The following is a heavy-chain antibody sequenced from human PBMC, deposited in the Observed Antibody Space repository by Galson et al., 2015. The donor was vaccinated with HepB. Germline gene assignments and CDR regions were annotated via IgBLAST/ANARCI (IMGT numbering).Heavy chain of an antibody. CDR1: GFTVSTNY. V-gene: IGHV3-66*01. Sequence: SLRLSCAASGFTVSTNYMIWVRQAPGKGLEWVSVIYSASSTYYADSVKGRFTISRDNSKNTLYLQMNSLRAEDTAVYYCARLHSSGWSYYYGLDVWGQGTTVTVSS. D-gene: IGHD6-19*01. J-gene: IGHJ6*02. CDR3: ARLHSSGWSYYYGLDV. CDR2: IYSASST.